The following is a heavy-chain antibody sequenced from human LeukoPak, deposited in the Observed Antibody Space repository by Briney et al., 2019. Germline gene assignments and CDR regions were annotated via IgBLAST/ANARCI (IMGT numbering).Heavy chain of an antibody. J-gene: IGHJ4*02. CDR2: INHSGST. V-gene: IGHV4-34*01. Sequence: SETLSLSCAVYGGSFSGYYWSWIRQPPGKGLEWIGEINHSGSTNYNPSLKSRVTISIDTSKNQFSLKLTSVTAADTAVYYCASQDWNFASFDYWSQGTLVTVSS. D-gene: IGHD1-7*01. CDR3: ASQDWNFASFDY. CDR1: GGSFSGYY.